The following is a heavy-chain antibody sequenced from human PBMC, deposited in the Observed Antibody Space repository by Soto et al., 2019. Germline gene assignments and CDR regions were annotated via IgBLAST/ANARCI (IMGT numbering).Heavy chain of an antibody. Sequence: GGSLSVSCSCSGFYFGDYSLSWLRPAQGKGLEWVGFIRSKTYGGTTEYAASVRGRFTISRDDSKRIAYVQMNSLTTEDTAVYYCAVTPLRSNRPWIGFDYWGQGTLVTVSS. CDR3: AVTPLRSNRPWIGFDY. D-gene: IGHD2-2*03. CDR1: GFYFGDYS. V-gene: IGHV3-49*03. J-gene: IGHJ4*02. CDR2: IRSKTYGGTT.